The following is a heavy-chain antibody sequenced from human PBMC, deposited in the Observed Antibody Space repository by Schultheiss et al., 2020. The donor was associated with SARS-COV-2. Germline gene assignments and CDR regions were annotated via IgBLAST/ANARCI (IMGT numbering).Heavy chain of an antibody. CDR3: ARSGILGYFDY. D-gene: IGHD1-26*01. J-gene: IGHJ4*02. V-gene: IGHV3-30*04. CDR2: ISYDGSNK. CDR1: GFTFSSYA. Sequence: GGSLRLSCAASGFTFSSYAMHWVRQAPGKGLEWVAVISYDGSNKYYADSVKGRFTISRDNAKNSLYLQMNSLRAEDTAVYYCARSGILGYFDYWGQGTLVTVSS.